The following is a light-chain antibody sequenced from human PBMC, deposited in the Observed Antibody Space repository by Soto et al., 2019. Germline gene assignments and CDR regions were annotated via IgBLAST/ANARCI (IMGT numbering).Light chain of an antibody. Sequence: DIQMTQSPSSLSASVGDRVPITCRASQSISSYLNWYQQKPGNAPKLLIYAASSLQSGVPSRFSGSGSGTDFTLTISSLQPEDFATYYCQQSYSTPITFGQGTRLEIK. CDR1: QSISSY. J-gene: IGKJ5*01. CDR3: QQSYSTPIT. V-gene: IGKV1-39*01. CDR2: AAS.